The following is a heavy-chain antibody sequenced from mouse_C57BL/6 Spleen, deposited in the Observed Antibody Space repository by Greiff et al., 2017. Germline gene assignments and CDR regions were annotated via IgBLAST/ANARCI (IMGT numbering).Heavy chain of an antibody. CDR1: GFSLTSYG. CDR2: IWGGGST. CDR3: AKRDIYDGYYVDAMDY. Sequence: VQGVESGPGLVAPSQSLSITCTVSGFSLTSYGVDWVRQPPGKGLEWLGVIWGGGSTNYNSVLLFRLSISKDNSKSQVFLKMNSLQTDDTAMYYCAKRDIYDGYYVDAMDYWGQGTSVTVSS. V-gene: IGHV2-9*01. J-gene: IGHJ4*01. D-gene: IGHD2-3*01.